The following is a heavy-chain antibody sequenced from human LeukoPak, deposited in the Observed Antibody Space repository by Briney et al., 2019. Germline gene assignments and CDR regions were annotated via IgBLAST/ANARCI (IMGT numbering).Heavy chain of an antibody. CDR1: GFTFSSYD. J-gene: IGHJ4*02. CDR3: TRDGGFSYGAYSDY. V-gene: IGHV3-13*01. D-gene: IGHD5-18*01. CDR2: IVTAGDT. Sequence: PGGSLRLSCAASGFTFSSYDMHWVRQATGKGLEWVSVIVTAGDTYYAGSVKGRFTISRENAKNSLYLQMNSLRAEDTAVYYCTRDGGFSYGAYSDYWGQGTLVTVSS.